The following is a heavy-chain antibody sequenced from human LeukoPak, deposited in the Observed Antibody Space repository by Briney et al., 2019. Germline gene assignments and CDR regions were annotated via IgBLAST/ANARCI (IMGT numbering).Heavy chain of an antibody. Sequence: PGGSLRLSCAASGFSFSTYAMAWVRQAPGKGLDWVSAISDSGTNTYYADSVRGRFTVSRDNSKNTLYLQMNSLRAEDTAVYYCAKDSGSFDYWGQGTLVTVSS. CDR2: ISDSGTNT. CDR1: GFSFSTYA. V-gene: IGHV3-23*01. J-gene: IGHJ4*02. CDR3: AKDSGSFDY. D-gene: IGHD1-26*01.